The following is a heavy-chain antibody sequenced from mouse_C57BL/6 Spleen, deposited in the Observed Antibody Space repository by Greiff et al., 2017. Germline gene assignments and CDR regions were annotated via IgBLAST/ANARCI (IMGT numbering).Heavy chain of an antibody. CDR2: IDPSDSYT. V-gene: IGHV1-50*01. CDR1: GYTFTSYW. CDR3: ARSPPHYYGSSYPYVDY. Sequence: VQLQQPGAELVKPGASVKLSCKASGYTFTSYWMQWVKQRPGQGLEWIGEIDPSDSYTNYNQKFKGKATLTVDTSSSTAYMQLSSLTSEDSAVYYCARSPPHYYGSSYPYVDYWGQGTTLTVSS. D-gene: IGHD1-1*01. J-gene: IGHJ2*01.